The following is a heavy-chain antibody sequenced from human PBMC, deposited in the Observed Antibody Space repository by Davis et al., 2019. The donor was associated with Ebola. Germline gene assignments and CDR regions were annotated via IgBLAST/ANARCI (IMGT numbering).Heavy chain of an antibody. D-gene: IGHD6-19*01. Sequence: MPGGSLRLSCAVYGGSFSGYYWSWIRQPPGKGLEWIGEINHSGSTNYNPSLKSQVTISVDTSKNQFSLKLSAVTAADTAVYYCARGPSWLGLDYWGQGTLVTVSS. CDR1: GGSFSGYY. J-gene: IGHJ4*02. CDR3: ARGPSWLGLDY. CDR2: INHSGST. V-gene: IGHV4-34*01.